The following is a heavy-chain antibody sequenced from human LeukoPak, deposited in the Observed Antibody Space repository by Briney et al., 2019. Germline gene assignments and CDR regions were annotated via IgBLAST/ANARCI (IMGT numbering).Heavy chain of an antibody. Sequence: PGGSLRLSCAASGFTFSSYAMNWVRQAPGKGLVWVSRISGDGSNTNYADSVKGRFTISRDNAKNTLYLHMNSLRAEDTAVYFCARRRSDGEDWGQGTLVTVSS. CDR1: GFTFSSYA. D-gene: IGHD4-17*01. J-gene: IGHJ4*02. V-gene: IGHV3-74*01. CDR3: ARRRSDGED. CDR2: ISGDGSNT.